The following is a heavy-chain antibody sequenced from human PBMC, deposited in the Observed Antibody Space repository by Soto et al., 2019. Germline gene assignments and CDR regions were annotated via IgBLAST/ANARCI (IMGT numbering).Heavy chain of an antibody. CDR3: ARDGYDSSGNPDY. CDR1: GYTFTSYG. CDR2: IRAYKGNT. J-gene: IGHJ4*02. V-gene: IGHV1-18*01. Sequence: ASVKVSCKASGYTFTSYGISWVRQALRQGLEWMGWIRAYKGNTNYAQKLPGRVTTTTDTSTSTAYMELRSLRSDDTAVYYCARDGYDSSGNPDYWGQGTLVTVS. D-gene: IGHD3-22*01.